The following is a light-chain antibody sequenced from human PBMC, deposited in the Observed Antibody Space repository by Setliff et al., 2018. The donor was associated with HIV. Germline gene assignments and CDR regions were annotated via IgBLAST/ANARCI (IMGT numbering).Light chain of an antibody. Sequence: ALTQPASVSGTHGQSITISCTGTSSDIGSYDLVSWFQQHPGKAPKAIIYEVTKRPSGVSNRVSGSKSGNTASLTISGLQAEDEADYFCCSHAGSGTYICATGTKVTVL. J-gene: IGLJ1*01. CDR1: SSDIGSYDL. CDR3: CSHAGSGTYI. V-gene: IGLV2-23*02. CDR2: EVT.